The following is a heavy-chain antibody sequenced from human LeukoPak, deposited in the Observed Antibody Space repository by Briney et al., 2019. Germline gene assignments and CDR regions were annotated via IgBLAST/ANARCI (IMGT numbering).Heavy chain of an antibody. J-gene: IGHJ4*02. CDR3: ARGANRLDS. CDR1: GGSISSYY. CDR2: IYTSGST. D-gene: IGHD1-14*01. Sequence: PSETLSLTCTVSGGSISSYYWSWIRQPPGKGLEWIGYIYTSGSTNYNPSLKSRVTMSVDTSKSQFSLKLTSVTAADTALYYCARGANRLDSWGRGTLVTVSS. V-gene: IGHV4-4*09.